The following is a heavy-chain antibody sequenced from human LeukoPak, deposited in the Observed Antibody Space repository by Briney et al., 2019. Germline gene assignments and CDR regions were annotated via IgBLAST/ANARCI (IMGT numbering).Heavy chain of an antibody. J-gene: IGHJ4*02. D-gene: IGHD6-13*01. CDR3: ARLGAQLVLQDY. Sequence: ASVKVSCKASGYTFTSYYMHWVRQAPGQGLEWMGIINPSGGSTSYAQKFQGRVTMTRDTSTSTVYMELSGLRSEDTAVYYCARLGAQLVLQDYWGQGTLVTVSS. CDR2: INPSGGST. CDR1: GYTFTSYY. V-gene: IGHV1-46*01.